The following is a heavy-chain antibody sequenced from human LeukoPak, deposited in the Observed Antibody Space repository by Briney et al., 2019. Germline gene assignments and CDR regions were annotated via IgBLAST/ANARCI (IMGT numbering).Heavy chain of an antibody. Sequence: TSETLSLTCTVSGGSISSSSYYWGWIRQPPGKGLEWIGSIYYSGNTYYNPSLKSRVTISVDTSKNQFSLKLSSVTAADTSVYYCARSGRDLAAWGRYWYFDLWGRGTLVTVSS. J-gene: IGHJ2*01. CDR3: ARSGRDLAAWGRYWYFDL. D-gene: IGHD6-6*01. CDR1: GGSISSSSYY. V-gene: IGHV4-39*01. CDR2: IYYSGNT.